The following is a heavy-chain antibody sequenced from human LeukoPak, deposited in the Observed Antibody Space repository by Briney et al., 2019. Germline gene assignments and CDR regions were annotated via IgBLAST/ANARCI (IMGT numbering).Heavy chain of an antibody. Sequence: SETLSLTCTVSGGSISSGGYYWSWIRQPPGKGLEWIGYIYQSGSTYYNPSLKSRVTISVDRSKNQFSLKLSSVTAADTAVYYCASGPIVVVPAATYYFDYWGQGTLVIVSS. CDR3: ASGPIVVVPAATYYFDY. CDR1: GGSISSGGYY. CDR2: IYQSGST. V-gene: IGHV4-30-2*01. D-gene: IGHD2-2*01. J-gene: IGHJ4*02.